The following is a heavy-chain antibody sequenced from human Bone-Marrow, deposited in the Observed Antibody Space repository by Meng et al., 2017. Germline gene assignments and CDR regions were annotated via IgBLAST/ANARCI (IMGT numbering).Heavy chain of an antibody. CDR2: INPNSGGT. CDR1: GYTFTGYY. CDR3: TIVGAMPHL. V-gene: IGHV1-2*06. J-gene: IGHJ2*01. D-gene: IGHD2-2*01. Sequence: QVQVVPSGAKVKKPGASMKVSCKASGYTFTGYYMHWVRQAPGQGLELMGRINPNSGGTSYAQKFQGRVTMTRDTSISTAYMELSRLRSDDTAVYYCTIVGAMPHLWGRGTLVTVSS.